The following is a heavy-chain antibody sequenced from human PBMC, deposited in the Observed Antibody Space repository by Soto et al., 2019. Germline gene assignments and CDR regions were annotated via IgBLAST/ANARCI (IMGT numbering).Heavy chain of an antibody. Sequence: PSETLSLTCTVSGGSISSSSYYWGWIRQPPGKGLEWIGSIYYSGGTYYNPSLKSRVTISVDTSKNHFSLKLRSVTAADTAVYYCARHNVNVDIVATITDWFDPWGQGTLVTVSS. CDR1: GGSISSSSYY. V-gene: IGHV4-39*02. J-gene: IGHJ5*02. CDR2: IYYSGGT. D-gene: IGHD5-12*01. CDR3: ARHNVNVDIVATITDWFDP.